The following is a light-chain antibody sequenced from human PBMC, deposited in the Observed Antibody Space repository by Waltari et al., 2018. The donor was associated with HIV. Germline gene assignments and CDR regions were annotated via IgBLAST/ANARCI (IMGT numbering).Light chain of an antibody. V-gene: IGLV2-14*03. CDR1: STDIFNYNY. J-gene: IGLJ2*01. Sequence: QSALTQPASVSGSPGQSITIPCTGASTDIFNYNYAYWYQQHPAKAPKLIIYDVTSRPSGVSNRFSASKSSNTASLTISGLQADDEADYYCSSYTNNNTLIFGGGTKLAVL. CDR2: DVT. CDR3: SSYTNNNTLI.